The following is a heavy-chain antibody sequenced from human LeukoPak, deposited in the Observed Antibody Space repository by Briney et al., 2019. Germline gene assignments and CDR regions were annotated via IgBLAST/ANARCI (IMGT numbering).Heavy chain of an antibody. Sequence: PGGSLRLSCAASGFTFSSYEMNWVRQAPGKGLEWVSYISSSGSTIYYADSVKGRFTISRDNAKNSLYLQMSSLRAEDTAVYYCARVGLLTGYYSLYYYYGMDVWGQGTTVTVSS. CDR3: ARVGLLTGYYSLYYYYGMDV. CDR2: ISSSGSTI. D-gene: IGHD3-9*01. CDR1: GFTFSSYE. J-gene: IGHJ6*02. V-gene: IGHV3-48*03.